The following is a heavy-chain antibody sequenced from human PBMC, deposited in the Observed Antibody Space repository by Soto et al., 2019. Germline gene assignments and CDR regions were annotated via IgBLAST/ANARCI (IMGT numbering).Heavy chain of an antibody. Sequence: GGSLRLSCAASGFTFSSYSMNWVRQAPGKGLEWVSSISSSSSYIYYADSVKGRFTISRDNAKNSLYLQMNSLRAEDTAVYYCARDHGYYYDSSGYNYFDYWGQGTLVTVSS. CDR3: ARDHGYYYDSSGYNYFDY. CDR1: GFTFSSYS. D-gene: IGHD3-22*01. J-gene: IGHJ4*02. V-gene: IGHV3-21*01. CDR2: ISSSSSYI.